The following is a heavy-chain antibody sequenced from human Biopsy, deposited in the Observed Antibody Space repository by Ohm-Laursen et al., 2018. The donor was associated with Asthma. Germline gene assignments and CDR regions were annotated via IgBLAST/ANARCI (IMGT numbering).Heavy chain of an antibody. D-gene: IGHD3-10*01. CDR1: GGSVSSGSYY. J-gene: IGHJ4*02. CDR3: ARGRAGYYGSGSYLGY. CDR2: IYYSGST. Sequence: SDTLSLTCTVSGGSVSSGSYYWSWIRQPPGKGLEWIGYIYYSGSTNYNPSLKSRVTISVDTSKNQFSLKLSSVTAADTAVYYCARGRAGYYGSGSYLGYWGQGTLVTVSS. V-gene: IGHV4-61*01.